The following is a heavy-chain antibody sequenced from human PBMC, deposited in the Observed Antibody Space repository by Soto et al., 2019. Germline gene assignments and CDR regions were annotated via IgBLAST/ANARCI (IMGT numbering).Heavy chain of an antibody. CDR2: INHSGST. D-gene: IGHD6-13*01. J-gene: IGHJ5*02. Sequence: LQIGSLAGAVCGGSFSGYYWSWISQPPGKGVEGIGEINHSGSTNYSPSLKSRVTISVDTSKNQFSLKLSSVTAADTAVYYCARGWSSWYLGGWFDPWGQGTLVT. CDR1: GGSFSGYY. V-gene: IGHV4-34*01. CDR3: ARGWSSWYLGGWFDP.